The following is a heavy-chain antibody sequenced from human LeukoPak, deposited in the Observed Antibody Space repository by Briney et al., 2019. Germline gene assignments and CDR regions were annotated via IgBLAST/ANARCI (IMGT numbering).Heavy chain of an antibody. V-gene: IGHV3-23*01. CDR2: LSGSGGST. CDR1: GFTFSGYA. Sequence: GGSLRLSCAASGFTFSGYAMSWVRQAPGKGLEWVSTLSGSGGSTYYADSVKGRFTISRDNSKTTLYLQMNSLRAEDTAVYYCAEASVAVTAIHDTGFDHWGQGTLVTVSS. D-gene: IGHD2-21*02. CDR3: AEASVAVTAIHDTGFDH. J-gene: IGHJ4*02.